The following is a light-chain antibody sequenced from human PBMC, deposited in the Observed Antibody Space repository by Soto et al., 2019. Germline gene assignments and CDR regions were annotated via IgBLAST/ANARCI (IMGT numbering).Light chain of an antibody. CDR3: QQYGSPPTWT. CDR2: GAS. V-gene: IGKV3-20*01. Sequence: EIVMTQSPGTLSLSPGERATLSCRASQSVSSNLAWYQQKPGQAPRLLIYGASSRATGIPDRFSGSGSGTDFTLTISRLEPEDFAVYYCQQYGSPPTWTFGQGTQVDIK. J-gene: IGKJ1*01. CDR1: QSVSSN.